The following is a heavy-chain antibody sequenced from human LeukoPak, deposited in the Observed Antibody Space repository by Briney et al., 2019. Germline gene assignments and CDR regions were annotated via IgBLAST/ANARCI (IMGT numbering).Heavy chain of an antibody. D-gene: IGHD6-19*01. J-gene: IGHJ3*02. CDR1: GFTFSRYW. V-gene: IGHV3-7*01. Sequence: GGSLRLSCAASGFTFSRYWMTWVRQAPGKGLEWVANIKEDGSEKYYVDSVKGRFTISRDNAKNSLYLQMNSLRAEDAAVYYCAREDSSGWYTGEAFDIWGQGTMVTVSS. CDR2: IKEDGSEK. CDR3: AREDSSGWYTGEAFDI.